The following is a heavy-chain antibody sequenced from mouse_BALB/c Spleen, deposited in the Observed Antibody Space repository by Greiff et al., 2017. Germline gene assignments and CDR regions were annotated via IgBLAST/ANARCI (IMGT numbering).Heavy chain of an antibody. CDR3: ARVLDGYYEAMDY. CDR1: GFSLTSYG. V-gene: IGHV2-9*02. D-gene: IGHD2-3*01. J-gene: IGHJ4*01. Sequence: VQRVESGPGLVAPSQSLSITCTVSGFSLTSYGVHWVRQPPGKGLEWLGVIWAGGSTNYNSALMSRLSISKDNSKSQVFLKMNSLQTDDTAMYYCARVLDGYYEAMDYWGQGTSVTVSS. CDR2: IWAGGST.